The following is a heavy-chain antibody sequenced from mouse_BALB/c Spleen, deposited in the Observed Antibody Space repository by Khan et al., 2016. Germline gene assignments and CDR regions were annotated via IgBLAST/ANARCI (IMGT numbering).Heavy chain of an antibody. J-gene: IGHJ3*01. V-gene: IGHV14-3*02. CDR3: TRSRYDYDVGFAY. Sequence: VQLQQSGAELVKPGASVKLSCTASGFDIKDTYMHWVKQRPEQGLEWIGRIDPANGNTKYDPTFQGKATITADTSSITAYLQLSSLTPEDTAVLYGTRSRYDYDVGFAYWGQGTLVTVSA. CDR1: GFDIKDTY. CDR2: IDPANGNT. D-gene: IGHD2-4*01.